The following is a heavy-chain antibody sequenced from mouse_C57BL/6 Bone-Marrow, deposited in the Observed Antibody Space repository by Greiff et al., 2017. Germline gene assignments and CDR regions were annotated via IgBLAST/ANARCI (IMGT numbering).Heavy chain of an antibody. V-gene: IGHV1-80*01. CDR3: ARGEGNWAYYFDY. CDR2: IYPGDGDT. CDR1: GYAFSSYW. J-gene: IGHJ2*01. D-gene: IGHD4-1*01. Sequence: VQLQQSGAELVKPGASVKISCKASGYAFSSYWMNWVKQRPGKGLEWIGQIYPGDGDTNYNGKFKGKATLTADKSSSTAYMQLSSLTSEDSAVYFCARGEGNWAYYFDYWGQGTTLTVSS.